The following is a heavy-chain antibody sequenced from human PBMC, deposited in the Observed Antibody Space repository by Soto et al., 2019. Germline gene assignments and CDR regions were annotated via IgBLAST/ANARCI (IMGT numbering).Heavy chain of an antibody. CDR3: AKSGLRFLDYFDY. CDR1: GFTVSNYA. D-gene: IGHD4-17*01. CDR2: MLSDGTNR. V-gene: IGHV3-30*18. J-gene: IGHJ4*02. Sequence: QVQLVEPGGGVVQPGRSLRLSCAGSGFTVSNYAMHWVRQAPGKGLEWVAVMLSDGTNRFSDSVKGRFTVSGDNSENTVYLQMNSLTGEDTAVYYCAKSGLRFLDYFDYWGQGTLVTVSS.